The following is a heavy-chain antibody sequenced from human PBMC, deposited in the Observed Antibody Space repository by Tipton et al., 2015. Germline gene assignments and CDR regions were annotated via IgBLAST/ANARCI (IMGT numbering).Heavy chain of an antibody. V-gene: IGHV4-39*01. CDR3: ASPSLPHDRGDYYFQS. D-gene: IGHD2-21*02. CDR1: GVSISGTSYY. Sequence: TLSLTCTVSGVSISGTSYYWGWIRQPPGKELEWIGSLSYSGKTDYNPPLRSRVTISVDTPKNQFSLRLSSVTAADTAVYYCASPSLPHDRGDYYFQSWGQGSLVTVSS. CDR2: LSYSGKT. J-gene: IGHJ4*02.